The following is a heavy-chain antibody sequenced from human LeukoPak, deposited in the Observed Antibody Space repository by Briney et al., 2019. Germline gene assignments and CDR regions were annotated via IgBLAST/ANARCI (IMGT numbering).Heavy chain of an antibody. Sequence: GSLRPSCAASGFTISSDALTWVRLAPGKGLECVSGISGSNTYYAESVKGRFTISRDDSKNMLYMQMNSLRAEDTAVYYCAKRRSRNTGPFDYWGQGTLVTVSP. D-gene: IGHD5-18*01. V-gene: IGHV3-23*01. CDR2: ISGSNT. CDR1: GFTISSDA. CDR3: AKRRSRNTGPFDY. J-gene: IGHJ4*02.